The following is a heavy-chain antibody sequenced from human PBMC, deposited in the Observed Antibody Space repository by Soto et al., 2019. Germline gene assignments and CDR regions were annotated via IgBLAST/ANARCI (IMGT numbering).Heavy chain of an antibody. J-gene: IGHJ4*02. CDR2: IYYSGST. CDR1: GGSISSYY. CDR3: ARGAVTYYYDSSGQIPPYYFDY. V-gene: IGHV4-59*01. Sequence: KTSETLSLTCTVSGGSISSYYWSWIRQPPGKGLEWIGYIYYSGSTNYNPSLKSRVTISVDTSKNQFSLKLSSVTAADTAVYYCARGAVTYYYDSSGQIPPYYFDYWGQGTLVTVSS. D-gene: IGHD3-22*01.